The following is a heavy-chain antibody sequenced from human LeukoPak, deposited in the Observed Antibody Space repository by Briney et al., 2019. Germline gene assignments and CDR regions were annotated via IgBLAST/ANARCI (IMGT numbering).Heavy chain of an antibody. CDR3: ATSAFDYGAPFDP. Sequence: ASVKVSCKASGYTFTSYDINWVRQATGQGLEWMGWMNPNSGNAGYAQKFQGRVTMTRNTSISTAYMELSSLRSEDTAVYYCATSAFDYGAPFDPWGQGTLVTVSS. V-gene: IGHV1-8*01. CDR1: GYTFTSYD. CDR2: MNPNSGNA. D-gene: IGHD4-17*01. J-gene: IGHJ5*02.